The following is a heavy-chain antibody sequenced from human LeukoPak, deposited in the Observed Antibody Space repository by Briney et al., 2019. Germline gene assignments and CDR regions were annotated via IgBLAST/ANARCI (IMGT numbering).Heavy chain of an antibody. D-gene: IGHD6-19*01. Sequence: GGSLRLSCAASGFTFSNYWMHWVRQAPGKGLVWVSRINSDGINTSYADSVKGRFTISRDNAKNTLNLQMNSLRAEDTAVYYCARVGSSGWYYYYYMDVWGKGTTVTVSS. J-gene: IGHJ6*03. CDR3: ARVGSSGWYYYYYMDV. CDR1: GFTFSNYW. V-gene: IGHV3-74*01. CDR2: INSDGINT.